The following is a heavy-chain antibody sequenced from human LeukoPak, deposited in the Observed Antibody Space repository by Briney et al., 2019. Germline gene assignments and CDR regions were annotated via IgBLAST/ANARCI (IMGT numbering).Heavy chain of an antibody. CDR3: ARKVPAAPYDYYMDV. J-gene: IGHJ6*03. D-gene: IGHD2-2*01. CDR2: INPSGDST. Sequence: GASVKVSCKASGYTFTSYYMHWVRQAPGQGLEWMGIINPSGDSTSYAQKFQGRVTMTRDTSTSTVYMELSSLRSEDTAVYYCARKVPAAPYDYYMDVWGKGTTVTVSS. CDR1: GYTFTSYY. V-gene: IGHV1-46*01.